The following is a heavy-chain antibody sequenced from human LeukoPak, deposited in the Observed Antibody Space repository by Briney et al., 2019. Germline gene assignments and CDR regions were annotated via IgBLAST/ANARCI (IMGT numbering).Heavy chain of an antibody. V-gene: IGHV3-23*01. CDR2: ISGSGGST. CDR3: ARFMDGGITMVRGPSAVYFDY. CDR1: GFTFSSYD. Sequence: GGSLRLSCAASGFTFSSYDMSWVRQAPGKGLEWVSAISGSGGSTYYADSVKGRFTIARDNSKNTLYLQMNSLRAADTAVYYCARFMDGGITMVRGPSAVYFDYWGQGTLVTVSS. D-gene: IGHD3-10*01. J-gene: IGHJ4*02.